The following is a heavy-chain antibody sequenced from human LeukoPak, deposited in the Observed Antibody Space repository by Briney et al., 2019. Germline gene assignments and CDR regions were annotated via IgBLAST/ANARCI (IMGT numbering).Heavy chain of an antibody. D-gene: IGHD6-13*01. CDR1: GYTFTSYG. CDR2: ISAYNGNT. CDR3: ARVSAADLYNWFDP. Sequence: GASVKVSCKASGYTFTSYGISWVRQAPGQGLEWMGWISAYNGNTNYAQKLQGGVTMTTDTSTSTAYMELRSLRSDDTAVYYCARVSAADLYNWFDPWGQGTLVTVSS. V-gene: IGHV1-18*01. J-gene: IGHJ5*02.